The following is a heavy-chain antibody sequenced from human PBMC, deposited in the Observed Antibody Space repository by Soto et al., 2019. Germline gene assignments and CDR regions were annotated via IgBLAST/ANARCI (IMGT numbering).Heavy chain of an antibody. V-gene: IGHV5-51*01. CDR2: IYPGDSDT. Sequence: GESLKISCKGSGYSFTSYWIGWVRQMPGKGLEWMGIIYPGDSDTRYSRSFQGQVTISADKSISTAYLQWSSLKASDTAMYYCARAAGSSSPFDAFDIWGQGTMVTVSS. CDR1: GYSFTSYW. CDR3: ARAAGSSSPFDAFDI. D-gene: IGHD6-13*01. J-gene: IGHJ3*02.